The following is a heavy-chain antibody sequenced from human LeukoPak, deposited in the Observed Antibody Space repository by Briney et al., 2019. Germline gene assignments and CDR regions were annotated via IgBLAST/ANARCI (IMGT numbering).Heavy chain of an antibody. CDR2: IFYSGST. CDR3: ARARNYYDNSGYYYEGDAFDI. CDR1: GGSISNYH. J-gene: IGHJ3*02. V-gene: IGHV4-59*01. Sequence: SETLSLTCTVSGGSISNYHWGWIRQPPGKGLEWMRYIFYSGSTNDNPSLKSRVTISVDTSKNQFSLRLSSVTAAGTAVYYCARARNYYDNSGYYYEGDAFDIWGQGKMVTVSS. D-gene: IGHD3-22*01.